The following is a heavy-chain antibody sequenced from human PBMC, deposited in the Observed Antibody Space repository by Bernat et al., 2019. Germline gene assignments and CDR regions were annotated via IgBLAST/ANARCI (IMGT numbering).Heavy chain of an antibody. CDR3: ARFTGGSWTLYLDY. Sequence: QVQLQESGPGLVKPSQTLSLTCTVSGGSISSGGYYWSWIRQHPGKGLEWIGYIYYSGSTYYNPSLKSRVTMSLDRSKNQFSMRLTSVTAADTAVYYCARFTGGSWTLYLDYWGQGMLVTVSS. CDR2: IYYSGST. V-gene: IGHV4-31*03. D-gene: IGHD3-10*01. CDR1: GGSISSGGYY. J-gene: IGHJ4*01.